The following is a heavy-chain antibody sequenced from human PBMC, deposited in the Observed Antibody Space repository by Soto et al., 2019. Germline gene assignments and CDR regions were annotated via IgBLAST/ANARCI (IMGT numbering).Heavy chain of an antibody. Sequence: ASVKVSCKASGYTFTNSDINWVRQAPVQGLEWMGWMNPDSGHAAYAQKFQDRVTLTTSTSTSTVYMEMRSLGSEDTAVYYCARRTHCSGGIWYYRLDNWGQGTLVTVSS. CDR1: GYTFTNSD. J-gene: IGHJ4*02. V-gene: IGHV1-8*01. CDR2: MNPDSGHA. CDR3: ARRTHCSGGIWYYRLDN. D-gene: IGHD6-13*01.